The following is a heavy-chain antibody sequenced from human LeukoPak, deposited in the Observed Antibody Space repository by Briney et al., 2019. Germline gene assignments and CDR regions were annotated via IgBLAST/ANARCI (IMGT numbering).Heavy chain of an antibody. CDR1: GFTFSSSA. CDR2: ISNNGGYT. Sequence: GGSLRLSCAASGFTFSSSAMSWVRQAPGKGLEWVLAISNNGGYTYYADSVQGRFTISRDNSKSTLCLQMNSLRAEDTAVYYCAKQLGYCSDGSCYFPYWGQGTLVTVSS. J-gene: IGHJ4*02. V-gene: IGHV3-23*01. CDR3: AKQLGYCSDGSCYFPY. D-gene: IGHD2-15*01.